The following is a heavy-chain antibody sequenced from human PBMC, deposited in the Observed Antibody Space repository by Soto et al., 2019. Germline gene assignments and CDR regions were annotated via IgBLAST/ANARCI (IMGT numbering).Heavy chain of an antibody. CDR3: AKDWNYVPWFDP. J-gene: IGHJ5*02. V-gene: IGHV3-33*06. CDR1: GFTFSSYG. CDR2: IWYDGSNK. Sequence: QVQLVESGGGVVQPGRSLRLSCAPSGFTFSSYGMHWVRQAPGKGLERVAVIWYDGSNKYYADSVKGRFTISRDNSKNTLYLQLNSLIVEDTAVYYCAKDWNYVPWFDPWGQGTLVTVSS. D-gene: IGHD1-7*01.